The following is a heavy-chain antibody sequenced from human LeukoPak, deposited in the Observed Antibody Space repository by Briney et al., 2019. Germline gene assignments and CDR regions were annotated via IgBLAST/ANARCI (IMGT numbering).Heavy chain of an antibody. CDR1: GFTFSIYA. CDR3: ARGYGSDWYVLY. CDR2: ISGSGGYT. Sequence: PGGSLRLSCAASGFTFSIYAMTWVRQAPGRGLEWVSAISGSGGYTYYAGSVKGRFTISRDNSKNTVYLQINSLRAEDTAVYYCARGYGSDWYVLYWGQGTLVTVSS. V-gene: IGHV3-23*01. J-gene: IGHJ4*02. D-gene: IGHD6-19*01.